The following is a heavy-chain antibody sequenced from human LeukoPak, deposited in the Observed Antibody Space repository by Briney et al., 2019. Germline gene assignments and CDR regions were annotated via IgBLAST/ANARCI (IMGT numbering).Heavy chain of an antibody. J-gene: IGHJ1*01. V-gene: IGHV5-51*01. CDR2: IYPGDSDT. CDR3: ASAGYFQH. Sequence: VSLKISCRGSGYSFTSYWIGWVRQMPGKGLEWMGTIYPGDSDTRYSPSSQGQVTISVDKSISTAYLQWSSLKASDTAIYYCASAGYFQHWGQGTLVTVSS. CDR1: GYSFTSYW.